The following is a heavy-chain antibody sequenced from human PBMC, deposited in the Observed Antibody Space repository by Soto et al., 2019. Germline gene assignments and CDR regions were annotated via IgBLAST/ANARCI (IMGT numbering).Heavy chain of an antibody. D-gene: IGHD3-9*01. J-gene: IGHJ4*01. V-gene: IGHV1-2*04. CDR1: GYRKSSDG. Sequence: APVKVSCKGAGYRKSSDGISWVRKEKDQGLQWIGCINPNTPGTNYPQKFQGWLTMTTDTSISTAYMELSRLRSDDTAVYFCPPGSERYFDCFPFDYWRHGTLVTVSP. CDR2: INPNTPGT. CDR3: PPGSERYFDCFPFDY.